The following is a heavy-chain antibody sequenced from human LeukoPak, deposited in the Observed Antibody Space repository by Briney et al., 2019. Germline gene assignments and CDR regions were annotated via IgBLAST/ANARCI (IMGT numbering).Heavy chain of an antibody. CDR2: ILYGGST. Sequence: PSETLSLTCTVSGGSVSGYYWTWIRQPPGKGLEWIGYILYGGSTKYNPSLKSRITISVDTSKNRVSLRLRSVTAADTAMYYCARLHPSQSGFSDYWGQGTLVTITS. D-gene: IGHD5-12*01. CDR3: ARLHPSQSGFSDY. J-gene: IGHJ4*02. V-gene: IGHV4-59*08. CDR1: GGSVSGYY.